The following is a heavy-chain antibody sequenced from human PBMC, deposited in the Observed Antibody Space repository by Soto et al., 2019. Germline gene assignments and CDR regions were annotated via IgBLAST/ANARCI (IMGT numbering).Heavy chain of an antibody. D-gene: IGHD3-22*01. CDR2: ISGSGEST. Sequence: EVQLVESGGGLVQPGRSLRLSCAASGFTFDDYAMHWVRQAPGKGLEWVSGISGSGESTHYADSVKGRSTISRDNSKNTLYLQMNSLRAEDTAVYYCAKEGAGYYDSSPYDSWGQGTLVTVSS. J-gene: IGHJ5*01. CDR3: AKEGAGYYDSSPYDS. V-gene: IGHV3-23*04. CDR1: GFTFDDYA.